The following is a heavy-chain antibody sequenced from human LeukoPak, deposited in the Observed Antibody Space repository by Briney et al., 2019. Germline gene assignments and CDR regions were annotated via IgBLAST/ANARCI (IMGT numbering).Heavy chain of an antibody. CDR2: ISESGTNI. Sequence: GGSLRLSCAASGFTIRDSYMTWIRQAPGKGLEWVSYISESGTNIHYADSVRGRFTISRDTASNSVYLEMNSLRVDDTAVYYCASSPSAGPLDFWGQGTLVTVFS. J-gene: IGHJ4*02. V-gene: IGHV3-11*01. CDR1: GFTIRDSY. D-gene: IGHD3-10*01. CDR3: ASSPSAGPLDF.